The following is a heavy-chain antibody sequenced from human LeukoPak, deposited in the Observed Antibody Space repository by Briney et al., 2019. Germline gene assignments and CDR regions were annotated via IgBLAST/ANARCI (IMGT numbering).Heavy chain of an antibody. CDR3: AKDITAAAGILDY. CDR1: GFTFDDYA. V-gene: IGHV3-9*01. D-gene: IGHD6-13*01. J-gene: IGHJ4*02. Sequence: GGSLRLSGAASGFTFDDYAMHWVRQAPGKGLEWVSGISWNSGSIGYADSVKGRFTISRDNAENSLYLQMNSLRAEDTALYYCAKDITAAAGILDYWGQGTLVTVSS. CDR2: ISWNSGSI.